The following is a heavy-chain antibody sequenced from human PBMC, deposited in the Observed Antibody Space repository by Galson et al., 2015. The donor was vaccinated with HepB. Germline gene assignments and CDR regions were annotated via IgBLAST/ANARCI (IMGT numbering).Heavy chain of an antibody. V-gene: IGHV3-30*04. D-gene: IGHD6-19*01. CDR1: GFTFSSYA. J-gene: IGHJ4*02. CDR3: ARAGIAVAVSLRSNPRDAPDY. CDR2: ISYDGSNK. Sequence: SLRLSCAASGFTFSSYAMHWVRQAPGKGLEWVAVISYDGSNKYYADSVKGRFTISRDNSKNTLYLQMNSLRAEDTAVYYCARAGIAVAVSLRSNPRDAPDYWGQGTLVTVSS.